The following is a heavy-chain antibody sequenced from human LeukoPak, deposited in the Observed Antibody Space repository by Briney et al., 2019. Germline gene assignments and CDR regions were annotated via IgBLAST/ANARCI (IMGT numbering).Heavy chain of an antibody. CDR3: ARVGSYEDY. D-gene: IGHD3-16*01. Sequence: GGSLRLSCAASGFSFSSYEMNWVRQAPGKGLEWVSYISSSGSAIYYADSVKGRFTISRDNAKKSLYLQMNSLRAKDTAVYYCARVGSYEDYWGQGTLVTVSS. CDR1: GFSFSSYE. CDR2: ISSSGSAI. J-gene: IGHJ4*02. V-gene: IGHV3-48*03.